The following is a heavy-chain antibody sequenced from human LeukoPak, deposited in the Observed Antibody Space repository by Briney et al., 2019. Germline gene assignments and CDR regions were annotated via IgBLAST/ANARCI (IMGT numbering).Heavy chain of an antibody. V-gene: IGHV3-23*01. D-gene: IGHD3-3*01. Sequence: GGSLRLSCAASGFTFSSYAMSWVRQAPGKGLEWVSAISGSGGSTYYADSVKGRFTISRDNSKNTLYLQMHSLRAEDTAVYYCAKDLLGFLEHPDIWGQGTMVTVSS. CDR1: GFTFSSYA. CDR2: ISGSGGST. CDR3: AKDLLGFLEHPDI. J-gene: IGHJ3*02.